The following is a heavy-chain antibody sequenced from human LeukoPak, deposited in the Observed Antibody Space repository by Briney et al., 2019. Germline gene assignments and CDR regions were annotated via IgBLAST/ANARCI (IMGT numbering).Heavy chain of an antibody. Sequence: SESLSLTCTVSGYSISSGYYWVWIRQPPGKGLEWIGSIYHSGSTYYNPSLKSRVTISVDTSKNQFSLKLSSVTAADTAVYYCARGIQLWLQFVHPFDYWGQGTLVTVSS. J-gene: IGHJ4*02. D-gene: IGHD5-18*01. CDR3: ARGIQLWLQFVHPFDY. V-gene: IGHV4-38-2*02. CDR1: GYSISSGYY. CDR2: IYHSGST.